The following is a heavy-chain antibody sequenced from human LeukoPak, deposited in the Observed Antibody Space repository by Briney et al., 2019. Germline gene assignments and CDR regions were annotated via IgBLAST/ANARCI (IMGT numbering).Heavy chain of an antibody. D-gene: IGHD1/OR15-1a*01. Sequence: GGSLRLSCAASGFTFSTYAMSWVRQTPEKGLEWVSAISDTGGNTFYADSVKGRFTISRDNPKNTLSLQMNSLRAEDTAIYYCAKGRTNDYWGQGTLVTVSS. CDR2: ISDTGGNT. J-gene: IGHJ4*02. CDR3: AKGRTNDY. V-gene: IGHV3-23*01. CDR1: GFTFSTYA.